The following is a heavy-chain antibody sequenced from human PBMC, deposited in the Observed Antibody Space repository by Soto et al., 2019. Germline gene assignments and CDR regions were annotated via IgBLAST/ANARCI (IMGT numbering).Heavy chain of an antibody. CDR1: GFAFSPYA. CDR2: ISGSGGSS. V-gene: IGHV3-23*01. D-gene: IGHD6-13*01. Sequence: PGGSLRLSCAASGFAFSPYAMTWVRQAPGKGLERVSVISGSGGSSDYAASVKGRFTISRDKSKNTLFLQMNGLRAEDTAVYYCAKVTKRAAAGRYEYYKYGMDVWGQGTTVTVSS. J-gene: IGHJ6*02. CDR3: AKVTKRAAAGRYEYYKYGMDV.